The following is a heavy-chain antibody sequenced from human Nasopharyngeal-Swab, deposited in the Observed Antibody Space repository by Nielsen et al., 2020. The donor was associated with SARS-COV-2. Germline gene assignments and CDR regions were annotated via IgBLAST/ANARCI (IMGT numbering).Heavy chain of an antibody. D-gene: IGHD6-13*01. CDR3: AKKDKLQHLDAFDI. J-gene: IGHJ3*02. CDR2: IFTSGST. CDR1: GGSISSGSYY. Sequence: SETLSLTCTVSGGSISSGSYYWSWIRQPAGKGLEWIGRIFTSGSTNYNPSLKSRVTISRDTSKNQFSLRLSSVTAADTAVYYCAKKDKLQHLDAFDIWGQGTVVTVSS. V-gene: IGHV4-61*02.